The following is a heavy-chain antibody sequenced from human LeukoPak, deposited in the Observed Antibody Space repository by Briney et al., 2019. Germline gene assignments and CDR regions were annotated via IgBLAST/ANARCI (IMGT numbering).Heavy chain of an antibody. CDR2: IYYTGST. D-gene: IGHD2-15*01. V-gene: IGHV4-39*01. J-gene: IGHJ4*02. CDR3: ARGVYCSGGNCYRPLDY. CDR1: GGSVSSSRYY. Sequence: SETLSLTCPVSGGSVSSSRYYWGWIRQPPGKGLEWIGSIYYTGSTYYKPSLKSRVTISVDASKNQISLKLSSVTAADTAVYYCARGVYCSGGNCYRPLDYWGQGTLVTVSS.